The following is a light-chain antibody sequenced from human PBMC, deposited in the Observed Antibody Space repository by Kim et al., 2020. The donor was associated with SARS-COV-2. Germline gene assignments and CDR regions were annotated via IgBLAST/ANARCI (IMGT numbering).Light chain of an antibody. Sequence: GQGVTISCSRSRPNSESNTVNWYQQLPGTAPKLLIYSNNQRPSGVPDRFSGSKSGTSASLAISGLQSEDEADYYCAAWDDSLNGWVFGGGTQLTVL. J-gene: IGLJ3*02. CDR2: SNN. CDR1: RPNSESNT. CDR3: AAWDDSLNGWV. V-gene: IGLV1-44*01.